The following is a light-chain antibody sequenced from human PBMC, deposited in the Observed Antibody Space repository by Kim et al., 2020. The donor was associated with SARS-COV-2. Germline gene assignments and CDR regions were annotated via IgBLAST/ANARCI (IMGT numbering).Light chain of an antibody. CDR1: SGSIASNY. V-gene: IGLV6-57*02. Sequence: KTVTIACTGSSGSIASNYVQWYQQRPGSAPTTVIYEDNQRPSGVPDRFSGSIDSSSNSASLTISGLKTEDEADYYCQSYDSSNHVVFGGGIKLTVL. CDR2: EDN. J-gene: IGLJ2*01. CDR3: QSYDSSNHVV.